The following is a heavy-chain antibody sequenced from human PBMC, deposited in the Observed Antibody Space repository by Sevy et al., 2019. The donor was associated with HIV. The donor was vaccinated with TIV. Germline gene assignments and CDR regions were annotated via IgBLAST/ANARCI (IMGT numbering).Heavy chain of an antibody. J-gene: IGHJ5*02. CDR2: IYSNETT. CDR1: GFSVNSNY. D-gene: IGHD2-2*01. CDR3: AREPAPGTNWFDP. V-gene: IGHV3-66*01. Sequence: GGSLRLSCAASGFSVNSNYMTWVRQAPGKGLEGVSVIYSNETTYHADSVKDRFTISRDNSKNMLYLQMSSLRAEDTAVYYCAREPAPGTNWFDPWGQGTLVTVSS.